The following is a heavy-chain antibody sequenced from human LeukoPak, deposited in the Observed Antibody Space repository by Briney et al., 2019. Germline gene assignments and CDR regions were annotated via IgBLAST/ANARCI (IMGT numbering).Heavy chain of an antibody. CDR2: INPNSGGT. CDR3: AGGQWLVRGAFDI. D-gene: IGHD6-19*01. CDR1: GYTFTGYY. V-gene: IGHV1-2*06. Sequence: ASVKVSCKASGYTFTGYYMHWVLQAPGQGLEWMGRINPNSGGTNYAQKFQGRVTMTRDTSISTAYMELSRLRSDDTAVYYCAGGQWLVRGAFDIWGQGTMVTVSS. J-gene: IGHJ3*02.